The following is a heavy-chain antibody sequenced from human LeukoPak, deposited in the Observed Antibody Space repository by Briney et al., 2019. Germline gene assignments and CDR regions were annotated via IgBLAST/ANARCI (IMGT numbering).Heavy chain of an antibody. Sequence: SETLSLTCTVSGGSIGSYYWSWIRQPAGKGLEWIGRIYTSGSTNYNPSLKSRVTMSVDTSKNQFSLKLSSVTAADTAVYYCARVDTYYDYVWGSYRYGWFDPWGQGTLVTVSS. V-gene: IGHV4-4*07. D-gene: IGHD3-16*02. CDR1: GGSIGSYY. CDR2: IYTSGST. CDR3: ARVDTYYDYVWGSYRYGWFDP. J-gene: IGHJ5*02.